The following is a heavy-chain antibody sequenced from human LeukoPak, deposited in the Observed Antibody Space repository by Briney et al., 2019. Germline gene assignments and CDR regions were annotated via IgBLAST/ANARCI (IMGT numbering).Heavy chain of an antibody. D-gene: IGHD2-15*01. Sequence: SETLSLTCTVSGGSISSYYWSWIRQPPGKGLEWIGYIYTSGSTNYNPSLKSRVTISVDTSKSQFSLKLSSVTAADTAVYYCARSGGGVGFGNYMDVWGKGTTVTVSS. CDR1: GGSISSYY. CDR3: ARSGGGVGFGNYMDV. V-gene: IGHV4-4*09. J-gene: IGHJ6*03. CDR2: IYTSGST.